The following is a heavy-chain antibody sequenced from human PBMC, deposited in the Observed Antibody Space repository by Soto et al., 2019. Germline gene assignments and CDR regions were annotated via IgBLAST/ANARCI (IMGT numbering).Heavy chain of an antibody. D-gene: IGHD1-7*01. CDR2: IIPIFGTA. CDR1: GGTFSSYA. Sequence: QVQLVESGAEVKKPGSSVKVSCKASGGTFSSYAISWVRQAPGQGLEWMGGIIPIFGTANYAQKFQGRVTITADKSTSTAYMELSSLRSEDTAVYYCARTVGITGTTYGLNWFDPWGQGTLVTVSS. J-gene: IGHJ5*02. V-gene: IGHV1-69*06. CDR3: ARTVGITGTTYGLNWFDP.